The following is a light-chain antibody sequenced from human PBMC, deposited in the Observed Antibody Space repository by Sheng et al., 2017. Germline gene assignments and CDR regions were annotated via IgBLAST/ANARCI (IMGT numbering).Light chain of an antibody. CDR1: QSVSSN. CDR2: GAS. Sequence: EIVLTQSPGTLSLSPGERATLSCRASQSVSSNLAWYQQKPGQAPRLLIYGASTRATGIPARFSGSGSGTEFTLTISSLQPDDFATYYCQQYNSYPPTFGGGTKVEIK. V-gene: IGKV3-15*01. J-gene: IGKJ4*01. CDR3: QQYNSYPPT.